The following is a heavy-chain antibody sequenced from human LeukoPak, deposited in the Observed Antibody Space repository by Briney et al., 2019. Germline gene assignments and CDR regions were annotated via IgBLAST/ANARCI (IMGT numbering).Heavy chain of an antibody. CDR1: GYTFTGYY. Sequence: ASVKVSCKASGYTFTGYYMHWVRQAPGQGLEWMGRINPNSGGTNYAQKFQGRVTMTRDTSISTAYMELSRLRSDDTAVYYCARDLGGLRIAGTWGQGTLVTVSS. D-gene: IGHD6-13*01. J-gene: IGHJ5*02. CDR3: ARDLGGLRIAGT. V-gene: IGHV1-2*06. CDR2: INPNSGGT.